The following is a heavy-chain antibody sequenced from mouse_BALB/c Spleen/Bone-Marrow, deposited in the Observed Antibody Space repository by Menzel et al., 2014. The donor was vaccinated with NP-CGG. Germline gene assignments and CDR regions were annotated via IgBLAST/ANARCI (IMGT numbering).Heavy chain of an antibody. CDR3: VRSDDGCFAY. D-gene: IGHD2-3*01. CDR2: IRSKSNNYAT. CDR1: GFTFNTYA. V-gene: IGHV10-1*02. J-gene: IGHJ3*01. Sequence: EVKLVESGGGLVQPKGSLKLSCAASGFTFNTYAMNWVRRAPGKGLEWVARIRSKSNNYATYYADSVKDRFTVSRDDSQSMLFLQMNNLKTEDTAMYYCVRSDDGCFAYWGQGTLVTVSA.